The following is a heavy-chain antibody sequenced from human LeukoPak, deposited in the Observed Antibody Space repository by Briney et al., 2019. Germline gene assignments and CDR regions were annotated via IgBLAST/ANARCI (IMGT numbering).Heavy chain of an antibody. CDR2: IYPGDSDT. V-gene: IGHV5-51*01. Sequence: SXXISCKGFGYSFTNYWIGWVRQMXGKGLEWMGIIYPGDSDTRYSPSFQGQVTISADKSINTAYLQWSSLKASDTAMYYCVLAGSGSYYFDYWGQGILVTVSS. CDR1: GYSFTNYW. D-gene: IGHD3-10*01. CDR3: VLAGSGSYYFDY. J-gene: IGHJ4*02.